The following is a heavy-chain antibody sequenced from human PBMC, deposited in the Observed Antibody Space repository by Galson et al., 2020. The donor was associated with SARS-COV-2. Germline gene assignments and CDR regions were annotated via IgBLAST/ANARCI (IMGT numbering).Heavy chain of an antibody. CDR2: ISSSGSSI. D-gene: IGHD2-15*01. Sequence: NSGGSLRPSCAASGFTFSDYFMSWVRQAPGKGLEWVSYISSSGSSINYADPVKGRFTISRDNAKNSLNLQMNSLRVEDTAVYYCARVGDCSGGICYGAEYFQHWGQGTLVTVSS. J-gene: IGHJ1*01. CDR3: ARVGDCSGGICYGAEYFQH. V-gene: IGHV3-11*04. CDR1: GFTFSDYF.